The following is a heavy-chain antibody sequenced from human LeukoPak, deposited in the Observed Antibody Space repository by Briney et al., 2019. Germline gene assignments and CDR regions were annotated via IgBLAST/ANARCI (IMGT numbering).Heavy chain of an antibody. D-gene: IGHD1-26*01. V-gene: IGHV3-30*02. CDR3: ARDASGSYFSAFDI. CDR1: GFTFSSYG. J-gene: IGHJ3*02. Sequence: GGSLRLSCAASGFTFSSYGMHWVRQAPGKGLEWVAFIRYDGSNKYYADSVKGRFTISRDNSKNTLYLQMGSLRAEDMAVYYCARDASGSYFSAFDIWGQGTMVTVSS. CDR2: IRYDGSNK.